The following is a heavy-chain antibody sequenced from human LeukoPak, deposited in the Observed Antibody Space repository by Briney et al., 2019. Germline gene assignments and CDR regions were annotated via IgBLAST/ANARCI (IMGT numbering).Heavy chain of an antibody. Sequence: SETLSLTCTVSGGSISSSSYYWGWIRQPPGKGLEWIGYIYYSGSTNYNPSLKSRVTISVDTSKNQFSLKLSSVTAADTAVYYCARRLHGDSGGAFDIWGQGTMVTVSS. J-gene: IGHJ3*02. CDR1: GGSISSSSYY. D-gene: IGHD4-23*01. V-gene: IGHV4-61*05. CDR2: IYYSGST. CDR3: ARRLHGDSGGAFDI.